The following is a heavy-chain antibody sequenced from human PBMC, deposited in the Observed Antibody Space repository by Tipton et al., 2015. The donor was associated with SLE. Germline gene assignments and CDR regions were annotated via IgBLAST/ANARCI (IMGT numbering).Heavy chain of an antibody. J-gene: IGHJ4*02. CDR3: ARKIEAVVKHYFDY. V-gene: IGHV4-38-2*02. Sequence: TLSLTCTVSGYSISSGFYWGWIRQPPGKGLEWIGNIYHSGSTFYNPSLKSRVTISVDTSKNQFSLKLSSVTAADTAVYYCARKIEAVVKHYFDYWGQGPLVAVSS. CDR1: GYSISSGFY. CDR2: IYHSGST.